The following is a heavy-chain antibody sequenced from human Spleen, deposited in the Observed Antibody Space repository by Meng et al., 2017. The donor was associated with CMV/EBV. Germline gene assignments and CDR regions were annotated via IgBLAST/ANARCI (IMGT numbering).Heavy chain of an antibody. CDR3: ARRPYDSPFDY. V-gene: IGHV4-34*01. CDR1: GGSFSGYY. Sequence: SETLSLTCAVYGGSFSGYYWSWIRQPPGKGLEWVASIYYSGSTYYNPSLKSRVAISVDTSKNQFSLTLSSVTAADTAVYYCARRPYDSPFDYWGQGTLVTVSS. D-gene: IGHD3-22*01. J-gene: IGHJ4*02. CDR2: IYYSGST.